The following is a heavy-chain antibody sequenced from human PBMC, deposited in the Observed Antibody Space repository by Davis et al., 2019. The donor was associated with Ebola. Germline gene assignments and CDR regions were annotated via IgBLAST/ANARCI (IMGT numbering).Heavy chain of an antibody. V-gene: IGHV3-23*01. D-gene: IGHD3-3*01. CDR1: GFTFSSYA. CDR2: MSDSGGST. J-gene: IGHJ4*02. CDR3: AKIFFGTRAIDYGDY. Sequence: GESLKISCAASGFTFSSYAMTWVRQAPGKGLEWVSGMSDSGGSTYYAASVKGRFTISRDNSRNTLYLQMNSLRAEDTAVYYCAKIFFGTRAIDYGDYWGQGTLVTVSS.